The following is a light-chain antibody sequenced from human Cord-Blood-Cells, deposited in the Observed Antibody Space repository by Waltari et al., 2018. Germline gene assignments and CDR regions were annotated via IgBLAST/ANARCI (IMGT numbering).Light chain of an antibody. Sequence: DIQMTQSPSTLSASVGDRVTITCRASQSISSWVAWYQQKPGKDPKLLIYKASSLESGVPSRLSGSGSGTEFTLTISSLQPDDFETYYCQQYNSYSPWTFGQGTKVEIK. CDR1: QSISSW. CDR2: KAS. J-gene: IGKJ1*01. V-gene: IGKV1-5*03. CDR3: QQYNSYSPWT.